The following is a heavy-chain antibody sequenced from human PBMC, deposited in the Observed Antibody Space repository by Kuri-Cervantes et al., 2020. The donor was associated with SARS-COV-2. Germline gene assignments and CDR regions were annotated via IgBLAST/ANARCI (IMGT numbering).Heavy chain of an antibody. Sequence: GESLKISCAASGFTLGYHGMHWVRQAPGKGLEWLAVISTDGTITHYADSVKGRFTISRDNSKSTLYLEMNSLRDEDTGVYYCAKETGAAGSSWMSYFDNWGLGTQVTVSS. J-gene: IGHJ4*02. CDR3: AKETGAAGSSWMSYFDN. CDR2: ISTDGTIT. D-gene: IGHD6-13*01. V-gene: IGHV3-30*18. CDR1: GFTLGYHG.